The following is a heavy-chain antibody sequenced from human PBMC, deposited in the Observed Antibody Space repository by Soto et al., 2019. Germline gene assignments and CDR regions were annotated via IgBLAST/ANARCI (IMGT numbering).Heavy chain of an antibody. CDR1: GGNFTNYG. CDR2: IIPLFGTT. J-gene: IGHJ5*02. CDR3: ARAHGTSWYNWFDP. Sequence: WASVKVSCKASGGNFTNYGISWVRQAPGQGLEWMGGIIPLFGTTNYAQKFRGRVTVSADESTSTVYMELNSLRSEDTAIYYCARAHGTSWYNWFDPWGQGTLVTVSS. D-gene: IGHD1-26*01. V-gene: IGHV1-69*13.